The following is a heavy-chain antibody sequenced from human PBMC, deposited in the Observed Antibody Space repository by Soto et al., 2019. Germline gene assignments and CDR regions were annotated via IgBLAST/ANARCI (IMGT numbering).Heavy chain of an antibody. J-gene: IGHJ4*02. CDR2: IYNSGST. V-gene: IGHV4-4*07. CDR3: AGRRVQVGY. CDR1: GGSISSYY. D-gene: IGHD2-15*01. Sequence: SETLSLTCTVSGGSISSYYWSWIRQPAGKGLEWIGRIYNSGSTSYDPSLKCRVTMSVDTSKNQCSLKLSSVTAADTAVYYCAGRRVQVGYWGQGTLVTVSS.